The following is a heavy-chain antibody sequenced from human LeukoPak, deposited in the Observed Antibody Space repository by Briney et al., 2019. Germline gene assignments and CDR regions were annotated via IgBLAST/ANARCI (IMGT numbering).Heavy chain of an antibody. CDR2: IYYSGST. D-gene: IGHD3-3*01. Sequence: SETLSLTCTVSGGSISSYYWSWIRQPPGKGLEWIGYIYYSGSTNYNPSLKSRVTISVDTSKNQFSLKLSSVTAADTAVYYCARSHYDFWSAFDAFDIWGQGTMGTVSS. CDR3: ARSHYDFWSAFDAFDI. CDR1: GGSISSYY. J-gene: IGHJ3*02. V-gene: IGHV4-59*01.